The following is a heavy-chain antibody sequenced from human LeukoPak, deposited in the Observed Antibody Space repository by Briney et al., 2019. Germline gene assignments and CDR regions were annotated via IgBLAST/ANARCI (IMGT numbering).Heavy chain of an antibody. J-gene: IGHJ4*02. D-gene: IGHD3-22*01. Sequence: GGSLRLSCAASGFTFNNYGMHWVRQAPGKGLEWVAFIRYDGSNTYYADSVKGRFTISRDNSKNTLYLHMNRLRAEDTAVYYCASKDPYDSRGYLLDYWGQGTLVTVSS. CDR3: ASKDPYDSRGYLLDY. V-gene: IGHV3-30*02. CDR2: IRYDGSNT. CDR1: GFTFNNYG.